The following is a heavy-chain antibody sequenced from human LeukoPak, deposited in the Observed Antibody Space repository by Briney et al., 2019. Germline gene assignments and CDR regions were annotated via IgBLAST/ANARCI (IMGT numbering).Heavy chain of an antibody. CDR1: GITLSNYG. Sequence: GGSLRLSCAVSGITLSNYGMTWVRQAPGKGLEWVAGISDSGGRTNYADSVKGRFTISRDNPKNTLYLQMNSLRAEDTAVYFCAKRGVVIRVILVGFHKEAYCFDSWGQGVLVTVSS. J-gene: IGHJ4*02. CDR3: AKRGVVIRVILVGFHKEAYCFDS. D-gene: IGHD3-22*01. CDR2: ISDSGGRT. V-gene: IGHV3-23*01.